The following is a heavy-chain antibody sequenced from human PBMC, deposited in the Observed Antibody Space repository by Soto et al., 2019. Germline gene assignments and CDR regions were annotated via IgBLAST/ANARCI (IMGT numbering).Heavy chain of an antibody. D-gene: IGHD5-12*01. J-gene: IGHJ4*02. CDR3: ARGNRDGFNY. Sequence: GGSLRLSCAASGSIFSDYYMTWIRQAPGKGLEWISYISTSGSNLYYADSVKGRFTISRDNAKNSVYLQMNSLRAEDTAVYDCARGNRDGFNYWGQGTLVTVSS. V-gene: IGHV3-11*01. CDR2: ISTSGSNL. CDR1: GSIFSDYY.